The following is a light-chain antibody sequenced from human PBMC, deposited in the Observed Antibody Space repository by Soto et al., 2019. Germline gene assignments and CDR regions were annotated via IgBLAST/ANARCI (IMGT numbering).Light chain of an antibody. CDR3: QQSFSTPRT. Sequence: IQMTHSPSSLSESVGDRVTMTFRASQGISTYLNWYQQKPVKAPKLLIYAASSLQSGVPSRFSGSVYGTDFNLTISRLQTEDFATYTCQQSFSTPRTFGQGTKVDIK. CDR2: AAS. CDR1: QGISTY. J-gene: IGKJ1*01. V-gene: IGKV1-39*01.